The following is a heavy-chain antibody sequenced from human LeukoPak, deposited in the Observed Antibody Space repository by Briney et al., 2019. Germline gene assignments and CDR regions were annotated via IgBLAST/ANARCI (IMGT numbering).Heavy chain of an antibody. CDR3: ARAPTGVGATLFDY. CDR1: GGSISNYY. Sequence: PSETLSLTCTVFGGSISNYYWSWIRQPAGKGLEWIGRIYTSGSTNYNYNPSLKSRVTMSVDTSKNQISLKLSSVTAADTAVYYSARAPTGVGATLFDYWGQGTLVTVSS. D-gene: IGHD1-26*01. V-gene: IGHV4-4*07. CDR2: IYTSGST. J-gene: IGHJ4*02.